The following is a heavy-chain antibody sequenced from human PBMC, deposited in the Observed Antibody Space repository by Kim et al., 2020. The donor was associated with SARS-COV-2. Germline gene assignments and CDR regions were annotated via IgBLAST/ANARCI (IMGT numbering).Heavy chain of an antibody. CDR1: GGDFSTNS. J-gene: IGHJ3*02. V-gene: IGHV1-69*13. CDR3: ARIFGSGTNSGSFDI. Sequence: SVKVSCKASGGDFSTNSISWVRQAPGQGLEWMGGIIPMFGTTHYAQSLQGRLTITADESTTTAYMELSSLRSDDTAVYYCARIFGSGTNSGSFDIWGQGTMVTVSS. CDR2: IIPMFGTT. D-gene: IGHD3-10*01.